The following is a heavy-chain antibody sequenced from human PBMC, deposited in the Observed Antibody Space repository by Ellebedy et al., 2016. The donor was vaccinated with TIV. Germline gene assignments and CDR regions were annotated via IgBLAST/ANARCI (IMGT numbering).Heavy chain of an antibody. V-gene: IGHV3-7*03. J-gene: IGHJ6*03. Sequence: GESLKISCVASGFSFSNSWMTWIRQAPGKGLEWVANIKGDGSAKYYMESVKGRFTISRDNAKTSVFLQMNSLRTEDTAVYYCARKNYMDVWGKGTTVTVSS. CDR1: GFSFSNSW. CDR2: IKGDGSAK. CDR3: ARKNYMDV.